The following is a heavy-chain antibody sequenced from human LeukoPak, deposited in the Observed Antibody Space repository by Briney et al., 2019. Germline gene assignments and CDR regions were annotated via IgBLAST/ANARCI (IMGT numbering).Heavy chain of an antibody. CDR2: ISWNSGNI. J-gene: IGHJ6*02. CDR3: AKTPKTYYYYYGMDV. V-gene: IGHV3-9*01. Sequence: GGSLRLSCTASGFIFDDYAMNWVRHAPEKGLEWVSGISWNSGNIGYADSVKGRFTISRDNAKNSLYLEMNSLRTEDTALYYCAKTPKTYYYYYGMDVWGQGTTVTVSS. CDR1: GFIFDDYA.